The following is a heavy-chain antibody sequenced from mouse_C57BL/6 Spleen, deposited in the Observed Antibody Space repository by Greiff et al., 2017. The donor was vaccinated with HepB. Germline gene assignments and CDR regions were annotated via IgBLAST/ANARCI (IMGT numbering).Heavy chain of an antibody. CDR2: IYPGSGNT. V-gene: IGHV1-66*01. J-gene: IGHJ2*01. Sequence: QVQLQQSGPELVKPGASVKISCKASGYSFTSYYIHWVKQRPGQGLEWIGWIYPGSGNTKYNEKFKGKATLTADTSSSTAYMQLSSLTSEDSAVYYCARWDGSRGFDYWGQGTTLTVSS. D-gene: IGHD1-1*01. CDR1: GYSFTSYY. CDR3: ARWDGSRGFDY.